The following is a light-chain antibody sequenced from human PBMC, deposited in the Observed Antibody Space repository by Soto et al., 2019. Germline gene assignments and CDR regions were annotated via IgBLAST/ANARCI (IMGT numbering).Light chain of an antibody. CDR3: QSYDSALGGWL. Sequence: QSVLTQPPSVSGAPGQRVTISCTGSSSNIGAGYDVHWYQQLPGTAPKLLIYGNSNRPSGDPDRFSGSKSGTSASLAITGLQAEDEADYSCQSYDSALGGWLFGGGPKLPDL. J-gene: IGLJ3*02. V-gene: IGLV1-40*01. CDR2: GNS. CDR1: SSNIGAGYD.